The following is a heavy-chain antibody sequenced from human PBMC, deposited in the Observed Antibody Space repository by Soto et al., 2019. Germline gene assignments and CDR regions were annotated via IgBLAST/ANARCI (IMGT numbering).Heavy chain of an antibody. Sequence: GESLKISCKGSVYSFTSYWIGWVRQMPGKGLEWMGIIYPGDSDTRYSPSFQGQVTISADKSISTAYLQWSSLKASDTAMYYCARPGRITMVRGVIITGQDGMDVWGQGTTVTVSS. CDR3: ARPGRITMVRGVIITGQDGMDV. D-gene: IGHD3-10*01. CDR1: VYSFTSYW. V-gene: IGHV5-51*01. CDR2: IYPGDSDT. J-gene: IGHJ6*02.